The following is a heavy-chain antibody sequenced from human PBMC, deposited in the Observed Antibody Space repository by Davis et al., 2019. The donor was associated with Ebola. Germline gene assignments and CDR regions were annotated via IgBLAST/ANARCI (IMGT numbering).Heavy chain of an antibody. D-gene: IGHD2-2*02. CDR2: ISAYNGNT. J-gene: IGHJ4*02. CDR3: ARDGSVAAIELDY. V-gene: IGHV1-18*04. Sequence: AASVKVSCKASGYTFTSYGISWVRQAPGQGLEWMGWISAYNGNTNYAQRFQDRVTMTTDTSTNTAYMEVRGLRSDDTAVYYCARDGSVAAIELDYWGRGTLVTVSS. CDR1: GYTFTSYG.